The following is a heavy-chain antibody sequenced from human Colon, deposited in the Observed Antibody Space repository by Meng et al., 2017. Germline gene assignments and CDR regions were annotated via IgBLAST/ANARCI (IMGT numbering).Heavy chain of an antibody. CDR1: GGSIKSGGYH. V-gene: IGHV4-31*03. CDR3: ARDTLYGTDY. D-gene: IGHD4-17*01. J-gene: IGHJ4*02. CDR2: MSDSGTT. Sequence: QVALHESGPGLVRPSDDLSLVCTVSGGSIKSGGYHWGWVRQHPGKGLEYIGFMSDSGTTDYNPSLRSRVSISEIGSSKNQFSLTLRSVTAADTATYFCARDTLYGTDYWGQGVLVTVSS.